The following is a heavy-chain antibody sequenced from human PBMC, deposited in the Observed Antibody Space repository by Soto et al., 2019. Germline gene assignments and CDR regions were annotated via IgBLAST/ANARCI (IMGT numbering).Heavy chain of an antibody. Sequence: QVQLVQSGAEVKKPGSSVKVSCKASGNNFNNYVINWVRQVPGQGLERMGGINPMLRITQYRQQFQGRITVTADRSTNTSCMELGGLESEDSAGYYCGGDAHARSWIYGGMDVWGQGTTITVSS. V-gene: IGHV1-69*17. CDR2: INPMLRIT. CDR3: GGDAHARSWIYGGMDV. D-gene: IGHD3-16*01. J-gene: IGHJ6*02. CDR1: GNNFNNYV.